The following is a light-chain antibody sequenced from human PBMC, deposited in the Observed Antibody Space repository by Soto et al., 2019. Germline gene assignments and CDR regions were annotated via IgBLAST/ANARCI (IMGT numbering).Light chain of an antibody. CDR2: GVS. V-gene: IGKV3-20*01. CDR3: QQFGTSPA. Sequence: EIVLTQSPGTLSLSPGERAILSCRASQRVGSSSLAWYQQRPGQAPRLLIYGVSTRATGITDRFSGSGSGTAFTLNISRLESEDFAVYFCQQFGTSPAFGGGTKVEIK. CDR1: QRVGSSS. J-gene: IGKJ4*01.